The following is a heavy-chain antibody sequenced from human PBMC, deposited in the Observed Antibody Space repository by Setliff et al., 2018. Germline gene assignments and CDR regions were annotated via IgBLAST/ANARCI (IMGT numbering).Heavy chain of an antibody. Sequence: ASVKVSCKASGYTFTSYGINWVRQAPGQGLEWTGWISIYNGNTNYAQKLQGRVTMTTDTSTSTAYMELRSLRSDDTAVYYCARGIAAVGTSYYFDYWSQGTLVTVSS. D-gene: IGHD6-13*01. V-gene: IGHV1-18*01. CDR3: ARGIAAVGTSYYFDY. J-gene: IGHJ4*02. CDR2: ISIYNGNT. CDR1: GYTFTSYG.